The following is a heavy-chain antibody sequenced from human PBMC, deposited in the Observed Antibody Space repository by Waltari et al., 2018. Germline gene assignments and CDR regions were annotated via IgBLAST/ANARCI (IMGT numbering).Heavy chain of an antibody. V-gene: IGHV4-39*01. CDR3: ATYIGASVGTAAFDV. Sequence: QLQLQESGPGLVKPSETLALPCRVSGGSITTNRHYWGWIRQPPGQGLEWIGTISYNGATYSSPSLRGRLTLSRDTTMNQLSLKLGSVTAADTAVYYCATYIGASVGTAAFDVWGQGTMVTVSS. J-gene: IGHJ3*01. D-gene: IGHD5-12*01. CDR2: ISYNGAT. CDR1: GGSITTNRHY.